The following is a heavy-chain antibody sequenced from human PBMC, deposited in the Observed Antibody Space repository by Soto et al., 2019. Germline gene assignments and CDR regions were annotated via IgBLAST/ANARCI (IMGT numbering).Heavy chain of an antibody. J-gene: IGHJ4*02. D-gene: IGHD2-21*02. CDR1: GGSISSGGYY. V-gene: IGHV4-31*03. CDR3: ASAPFCGGDCYSDSFGY. CDR2: IHYSGST. Sequence: PSETLSLTCTVSGGSISSGGYYWSWIRQHPGKGLEWIGYIHYSGSTYYNPSLKSRVTISVDTSKNQFSLKLSSLTAADTAAYYCASAPFCGGDCYSDSFGYWSQGTLV.